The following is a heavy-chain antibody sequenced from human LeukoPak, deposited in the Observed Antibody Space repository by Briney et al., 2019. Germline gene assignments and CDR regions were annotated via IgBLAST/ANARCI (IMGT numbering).Heavy chain of an antibody. CDR3: ARLTESSSWGHYYYYYYMDV. Sequence: PSETLSLTCTVSGGSISSSSYYWGWIRQPPGKGLEWIGSIYYSGSTYYNPSLKSRVTISVDTSKNQFSLKLSSVTAADTAVYYCARLTESSSWGHYYYYYYMDVWGKGTTVTVSS. CDR1: GGSISSSSYY. J-gene: IGHJ6*03. D-gene: IGHD6-13*01. CDR2: IYYSGST. V-gene: IGHV4-39*01.